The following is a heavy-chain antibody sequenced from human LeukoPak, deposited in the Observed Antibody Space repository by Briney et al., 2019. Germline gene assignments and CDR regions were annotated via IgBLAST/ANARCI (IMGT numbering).Heavy chain of an antibody. CDR2: IYYSGST. V-gene: IGHV4-59*08. CDR1: GGSINNYY. J-gene: IGHJ6*02. D-gene: IGHD4-17*01. CDR3: ARHHYGYPYGMDV. Sequence: SETLSLTCTVSGGSINNYYWSWIRQPPGKGLEWIGYIYYSGSTNYNPSLKSRVTISVDTSKNQFSLKLSSVTAADTAVYYCARHHYGYPYGMDVWGQGTTVTVSS.